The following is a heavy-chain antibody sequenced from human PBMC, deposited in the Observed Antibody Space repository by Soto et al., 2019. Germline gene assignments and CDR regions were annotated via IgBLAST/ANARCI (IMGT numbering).Heavy chain of an antibody. CDR3: AKFRGPSYSYYYTDV. D-gene: IGHD3-16*01. CDR1: GFTFGTYA. Sequence: GGSLRLSCAASGFTFGTYAMKWLRQAPGRGLECVSFISGSGRTTYYADSVKGRFTVSRDNSKNTMYLQMNSLRAEDTALYYCAKFRGPSYSYYYTDVWGKGTTVTVSS. CDR2: ISGSGRTT. J-gene: IGHJ6*03. V-gene: IGHV3-23*01.